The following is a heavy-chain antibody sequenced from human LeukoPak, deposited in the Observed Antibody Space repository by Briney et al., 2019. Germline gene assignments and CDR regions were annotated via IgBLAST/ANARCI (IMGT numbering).Heavy chain of an antibody. Sequence: GGSLRLSCATSGFTFSDYGMSWVRQAPGQGLEWVSTISNSGDATYYADSVRGRFSISRDNSKKTLFLQMSSLRAEDAAIYYCAKSGPCYFQYWGQGTLVTVSS. J-gene: IGHJ4*02. CDR1: GFTFSDYG. CDR2: ISNSGDAT. V-gene: IGHV3-23*01. CDR3: AKSGPCYFQY.